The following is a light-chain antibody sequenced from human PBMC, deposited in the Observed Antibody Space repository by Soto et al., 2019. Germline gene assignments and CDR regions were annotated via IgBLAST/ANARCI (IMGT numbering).Light chain of an antibody. Sequence: DIQMTQSPSCLSGAVGDSVTITCRASQSISSYLNWYQQKPGKAPKLLIYATSTLQSGVPSRISGSGSGTDFTLTISSLQPEDFATYYCQQSYTTPRIFGQGTKVDIK. CDR3: QQSYTTPRI. CDR2: ATS. V-gene: IGKV1-39*01. J-gene: IGKJ2*01. CDR1: QSISSY.